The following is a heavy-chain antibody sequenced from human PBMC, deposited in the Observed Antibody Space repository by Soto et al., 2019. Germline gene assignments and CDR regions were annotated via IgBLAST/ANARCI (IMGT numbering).Heavy chain of an antibody. CDR2: IYYSGST. V-gene: IGHV4-39*01. Sequence: SETLSLTCTVSGGSISSSSYYWGWIRQPPGKGLEWIGSIYYSGSTYYNPSLKSRVTISVDTSKNQFSLKLSSVTAADTAVYYCARGRKQALEPTGYWGQGTLVTVSS. D-gene: IGHD2-15*01. CDR1: GGSISSSSYY. CDR3: ARGRKQALEPTGY. J-gene: IGHJ4*02.